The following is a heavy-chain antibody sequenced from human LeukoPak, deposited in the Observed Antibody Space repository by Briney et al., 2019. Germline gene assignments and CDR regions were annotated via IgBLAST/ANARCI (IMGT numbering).Heavy chain of an antibody. V-gene: IGHV3-74*01. CDR1: GFTFSSYW. CDR3: ARVGTTSNFYYYYGMDV. Sequence: PGGSLRLSCAASGFTFSSYWMYWVRQAPGKGLVWVSRINSDGSTTSYADSVKGRFTISRDNAKNTLYLQMNSLRAEDTAVYYCARVGTTSNFYYYYGMDVWGQGITVTVSS. D-gene: IGHD2/OR15-2a*01. CDR2: INSDGSTT. J-gene: IGHJ6*02.